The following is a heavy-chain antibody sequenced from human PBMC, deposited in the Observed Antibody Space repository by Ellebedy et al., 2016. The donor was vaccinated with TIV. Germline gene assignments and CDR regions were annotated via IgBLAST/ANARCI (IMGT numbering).Heavy chain of an antibody. Sequence: GGSLRLSCAASGFTVSSNYMSWVRQAPGKGLEWVSVIYSGGSTYYADSVKGRFTISRDNSKNTLYLQMNSLRAEDTAVYYCATNLRAITGFDYWGQGTLVTVSS. CDR1: GFTVSSNY. J-gene: IGHJ4*02. V-gene: IGHV3-53*01. CDR2: IYSGGST. CDR3: ATNLRAITGFDY. D-gene: IGHD2-8*01.